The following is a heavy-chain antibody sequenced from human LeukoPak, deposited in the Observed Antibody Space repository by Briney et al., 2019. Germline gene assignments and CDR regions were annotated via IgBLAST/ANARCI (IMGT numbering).Heavy chain of an antibody. Sequence: GGSLRLSCTVSGFTVSYYFINWVRQAPGRGLEWVSVVYTSGTTYYGDSVKGRFTISRDNSKNTLYLQMNSLRAEDTAVYYCAKDGGGPYKYYFDYWGQGTLVTVSS. CDR1: GFTVSYYF. V-gene: IGHV3-66*03. J-gene: IGHJ4*02. D-gene: IGHD4-23*01. CDR2: VYTSGTT. CDR3: AKDGGGPYKYYFDY.